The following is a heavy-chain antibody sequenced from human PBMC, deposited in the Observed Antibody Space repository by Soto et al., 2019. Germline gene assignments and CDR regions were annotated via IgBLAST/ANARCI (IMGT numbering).Heavy chain of an antibody. V-gene: IGHV3-15*01. CDR3: TTYGVVTAFYYYYYGMDV. J-gene: IGHJ6*02. CDR2: IKSKTDGGTT. Sequence: SGGSLRLSCAASGFTFSNDWMSWVRQAPGRGLEWVGRIKSKTDGGTTDYAEPVKGRFTISRNNSKNTLYLQMNSLKTEYTAVYYCTTYGVVTAFYYYYYGMDVWGQGTTGTVSS. CDR1: GFTFSNDW. D-gene: IGHD3-3*01.